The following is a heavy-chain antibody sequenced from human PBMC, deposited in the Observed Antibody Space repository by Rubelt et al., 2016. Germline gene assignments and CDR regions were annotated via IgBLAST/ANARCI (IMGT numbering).Heavy chain of an antibody. CDR1: GGPISRSSYY. V-gene: IGHV4-39*07. J-gene: IGHJ4*02. D-gene: IGHD4-23*01. Sequence: QLQLQESGPGLVKPSETLSLTCTVSGGPISRSSYYWGWIRQPPGKGLEWIGSIYYSGRTYYKPSLKSRVTISVDTAKNQFSLKLSSVTAADTAVDYCARGNSAEYWGQGTLVTVSS. CDR2: IYYSGRT. CDR3: ARGNSAEY.